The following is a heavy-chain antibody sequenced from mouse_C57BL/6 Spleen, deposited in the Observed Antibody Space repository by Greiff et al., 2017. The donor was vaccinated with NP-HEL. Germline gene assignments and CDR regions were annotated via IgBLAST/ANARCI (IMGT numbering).Heavy chain of an antibody. V-gene: IGHV5-17*01. J-gene: IGHJ4*01. CDR3: ARGGNYAMDY. D-gene: IGHD1-1*02. CDR2: ISSGSSTI. CDR1: GFTFSDYG. Sequence: DVQLVESGGGLVKPGGSLKLSCAASGFTFSDYGMHWVRQAPEKGLEWVAYISSGSSTIYYADTVKGRFTISRDNAKNTLFLQMTSLRSEGTAMYYCARGGNYAMDYWGQGTSVTVSS.